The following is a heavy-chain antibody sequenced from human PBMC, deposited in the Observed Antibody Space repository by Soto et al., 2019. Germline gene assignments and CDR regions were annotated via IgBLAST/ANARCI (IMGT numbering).Heavy chain of an antibody. V-gene: IGHV4-59*01. CDR1: GGSMRNYF. CDR2: IHYSGTT. CDR3: AAGEASSRNLAPYYLDF. J-gene: IGHJ4*02. D-gene: IGHD6-13*01. Sequence: SETLSLTCTVAGGSMRNYFWTWIRQPPGKGLGWIGSIHYSGTTSFFPSYNPSLRSRVTISEDTSKNQFSLKLLSVTTADTAVYFCAAGEASSRNLAPYYLDFWGQGTLVTVSS.